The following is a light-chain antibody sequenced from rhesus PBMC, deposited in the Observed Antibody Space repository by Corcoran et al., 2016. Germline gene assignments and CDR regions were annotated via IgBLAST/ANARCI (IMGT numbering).Light chain of an antibody. V-gene: IGKV1-22*01. J-gene: IGKJ3*01. CDR3: QQYSSSPFT. CDR1: QSISSW. Sequence: DIPMTQSPSSLSASVGDTVTITCRASQSISSWLAWYQQKPGKAPKLLKYTASTLKSGVPSRFSGSGSGTDVTLTISSLQAEDFATYYGQQYSSSPFTFGTGTKLDIK. CDR2: TAS.